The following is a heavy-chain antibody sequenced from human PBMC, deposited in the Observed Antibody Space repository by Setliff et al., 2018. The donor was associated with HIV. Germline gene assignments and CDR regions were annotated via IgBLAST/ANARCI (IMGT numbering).Heavy chain of an antibody. D-gene: IGHD2-15*01. CDR2: ISGYGFST. V-gene: IGHV3-23*01. CDR1: GFTFSSHA. CDR3: AKTLPTLYPPHDYYFAMDV. Sequence: GGSLRLSCAASGFTFSSHAMSWVRQAPGKGLEWVSAISGYGFSTYYADSVKGLLTMSRDNSKNTLYLQMNSLRAEDTAVYYCAKTLPTLYPPHDYYFAMDVWGQGTTVTVSS. J-gene: IGHJ6*02.